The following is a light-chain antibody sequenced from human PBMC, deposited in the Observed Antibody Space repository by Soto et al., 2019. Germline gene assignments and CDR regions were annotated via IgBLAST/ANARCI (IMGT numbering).Light chain of an antibody. J-gene: IGKJ1*01. V-gene: IGKV1-5*03. CDR1: QSISNW. CDR2: MAS. Sequence: DIQMTQSPSTLSASVGDRVTITCRASQSISNWLAWYQQKPGKAPKLLIYMASTLETGVPSRFSGRGSGAEFTLTISSLQPEDFATYYCQQYKSFPWTFGQGAKVEI. CDR3: QQYKSFPWT.